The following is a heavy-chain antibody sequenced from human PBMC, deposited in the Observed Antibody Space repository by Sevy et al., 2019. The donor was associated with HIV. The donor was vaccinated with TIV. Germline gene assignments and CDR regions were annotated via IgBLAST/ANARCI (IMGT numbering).Heavy chain of an antibody. CDR1: GYTFSDHF. D-gene: IGHD5-18*01. J-gene: IGHJ4*02. V-gene: IGHV1-2*06. CDR3: ATHGGYRYGSLLDY. Sequence: ASVKVSCKASGYTFSDHFIHWVRQAPGQGLEWMGRINPNSGDTKYAQNFHGRVTLTRDTSIGSGYMELTSLRSDDTAVYYCATHGGYRYGSLLDYWGQGTLVTVSS. CDR2: INPNSGDT.